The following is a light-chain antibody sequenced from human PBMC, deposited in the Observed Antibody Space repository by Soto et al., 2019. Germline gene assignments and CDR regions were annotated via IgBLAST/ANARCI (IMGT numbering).Light chain of an antibody. Sequence: QAALTRPSSVSGSPGQSITISSTGTSSYVGGYNYVSWYQQHPGNAPRLMIYEVNIRPSGVPNRFSGSKSGNTASLTISGLQAEDEADYYCSSKTSSRTPFVFGTGTKVTV. CDR2: EVN. CDR3: SSKTSSRTPFV. J-gene: IGLJ1*01. V-gene: IGLV2-14*01. CDR1: SSYVGGYNY.